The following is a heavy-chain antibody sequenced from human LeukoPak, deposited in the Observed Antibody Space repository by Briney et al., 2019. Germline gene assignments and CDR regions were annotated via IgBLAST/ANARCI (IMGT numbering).Heavy chain of an antibody. CDR3: ARDLQDYYYMDV. CDR2: ISISSSMI. J-gene: IGHJ6*03. V-gene: IGHV3-48*04. CDR1: GFTLSRHS. Sequence: GGSLRLSCEGSGFTLSRHSMNWVRQAPGKGLEWLSYISISSSMIYYADSVKGRFTTSRDNAKNSLYLQMNSLRAEDTALYYCARDLQDYYYMDVWGKGTTVTVSS.